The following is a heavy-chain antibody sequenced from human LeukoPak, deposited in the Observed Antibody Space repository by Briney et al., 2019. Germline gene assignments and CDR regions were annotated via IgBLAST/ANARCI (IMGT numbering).Heavy chain of an antibody. CDR3: AKGVPDYIHYFDY. D-gene: IGHD3-10*01. V-gene: IGHV3-23*01. CDR2: ISSSGFST. Sequence: GGSLRLSCAASGFTFSNYAMNWVRQAPGKGLDWVSAISSSGFSTYYADSVKGRFTISRDNSENTLYLQMNSLRAEDTAVYYCAKGVPDYIHYFDYWGQGTLVTVSS. J-gene: IGHJ4*02. CDR1: GFTFSNYA.